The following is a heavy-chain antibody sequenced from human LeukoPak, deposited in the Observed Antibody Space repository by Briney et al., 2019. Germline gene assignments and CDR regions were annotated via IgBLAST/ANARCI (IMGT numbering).Heavy chain of an antibody. D-gene: IGHD6-6*01. Sequence: SQTLSLACTVSGGSISSGGYHWSWIRQHPGKGLEWIGHIYYSGTSFYNPSLTSRVTISVDTSKNQFSLKLTSVNDADTAVYYCARIERSSYSLGFDYWGQGTLVTVSS. CDR2: IYYSGTS. CDR3: ARIERSSYSLGFDY. V-gene: IGHV4-31*03. CDR1: GGSISSGGYH. J-gene: IGHJ4*02.